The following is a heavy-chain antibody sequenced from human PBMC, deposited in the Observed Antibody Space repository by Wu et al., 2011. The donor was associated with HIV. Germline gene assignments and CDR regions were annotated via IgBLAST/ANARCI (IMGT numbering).Heavy chain of an antibody. D-gene: IGHD1-26*01. V-gene: IGHV1-18*01. CDR1: GYTFTTYG. CDR3: ARDESGSSSYYGMDV. CDR2: ISAYSGNT. Sequence: QVQLVQSGAEVKKPGASVKVSCKASGYTFTTYGVSWVRQAPGQGLEWTGWISAYSGNTNYAQKFQGRVTMITDTSTNTAYMELKSLRSDDTAVYYCARDESGSSSYYGMDVWGQGTTVTVSS. J-gene: IGHJ6*02.